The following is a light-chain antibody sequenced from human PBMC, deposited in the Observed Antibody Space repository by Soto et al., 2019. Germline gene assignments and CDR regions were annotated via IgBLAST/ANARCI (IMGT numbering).Light chain of an antibody. CDR2: AAS. Sequence: DIQMTQSPSTLSASLGDRVTITCLASKSIGSWLAWYQQKPGKATNLLIYAASILKSGVQSRFSGSGSGTDFNLNIRSLQRDDFAIYYCKQYNPYSRTFGQGTKV. CDR1: KSIGSW. CDR3: KQYNPYSRT. V-gene: IGKV1-5*01. J-gene: IGKJ1*01.